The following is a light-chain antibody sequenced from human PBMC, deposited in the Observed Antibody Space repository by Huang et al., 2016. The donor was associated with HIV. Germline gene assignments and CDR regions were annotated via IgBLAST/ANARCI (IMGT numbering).Light chain of an antibody. J-gene: IGKJ1*01. CDR1: QMVGSY. Sequence: EVVLTQSPATLSLSPGERATLSCRASQMVGSYLAWYQQRPGQAPRLLIYDASNRATGIPGRFSGSGFGTDFSLTISSLEPEDFAVYYCQQRSNWPTFGQGTKVEIK. CDR2: DAS. CDR3: QQRSNWPT. V-gene: IGKV3-11*01.